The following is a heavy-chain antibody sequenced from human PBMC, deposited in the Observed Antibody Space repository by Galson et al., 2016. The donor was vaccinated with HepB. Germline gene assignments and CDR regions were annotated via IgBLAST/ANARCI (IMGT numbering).Heavy chain of an antibody. J-gene: IGHJ6*02. CDR2: ISSGSTTI. Sequence: SLRLSCAASGFTFSSFGMNWVRQAPGKGLGWLSYISSGSTTIYYADSVKGRFTISRDNAKNSLYLQMNSLRAEDTAMYYCARALGRWSHTFFYNYYGMDVWGQGTTVTVSS. D-gene: IGHD2/OR15-2a*01. V-gene: IGHV3-48*04. CDR1: GFTFSSFG. CDR3: ARALGRWSHTFFYNYYGMDV.